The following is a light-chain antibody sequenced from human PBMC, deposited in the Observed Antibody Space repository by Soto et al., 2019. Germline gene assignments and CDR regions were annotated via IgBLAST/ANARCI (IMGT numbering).Light chain of an antibody. V-gene: IGKV3-20*01. CDR2: GAS. Sequence: EIVLTQSPGTLSLSRGEIATLSCRASQSVSSSYLAWYQQKPGQAPRLLIYGASSRATGIPDRFSGSGSGTDFTLTISRLEPEDFAVYYCQQYGSSPWTFGQGTKVDI. J-gene: IGKJ1*01. CDR3: QQYGSSPWT. CDR1: QSVSSSY.